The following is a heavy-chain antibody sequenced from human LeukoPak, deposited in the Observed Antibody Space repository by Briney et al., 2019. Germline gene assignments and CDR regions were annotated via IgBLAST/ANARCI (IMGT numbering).Heavy chain of an antibody. V-gene: IGHV3-9*01. CDR3: ARALGIAVAGIDY. Sequence: GRSLRLSCAASGFTFDDYAMHWVRQAPGKGLEWVSGISWNSGSIGYADSVKGRFTISRDNAKNSLYLQMNSLRAEDTALYYCARALGIAVAGIDYWGQGTLVTVSS. CDR1: GFTFDDYA. J-gene: IGHJ4*02. CDR2: ISWNSGSI. D-gene: IGHD6-19*01.